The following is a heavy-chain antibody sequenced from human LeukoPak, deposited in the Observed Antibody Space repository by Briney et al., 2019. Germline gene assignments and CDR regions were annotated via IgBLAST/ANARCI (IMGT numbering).Heavy chain of an antibody. CDR2: IYYTGNT. CDR3: ARRSKAVAGLAFDI. CDR1: GGSIISYY. Sequence: PETLSLTCTVSGGSIISYYWTWIRQPPAKGLEWIGYIYYTGNTNYNPSLKSRVTISVDTSKNHFSLKLSSVTAANTAVYYCARRSKAVAGLAFDIWGRGTMVTVSS. V-gene: IGHV4-59*08. J-gene: IGHJ3*02. D-gene: IGHD6-19*01.